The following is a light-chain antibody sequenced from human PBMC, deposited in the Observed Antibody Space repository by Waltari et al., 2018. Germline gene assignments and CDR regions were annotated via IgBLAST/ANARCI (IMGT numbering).Light chain of an antibody. CDR1: QGINSW. J-gene: IGKJ4*01. CDR3: QQGYNTPLT. Sequence: DIQMTQSPSSLSASVGDKVTITCHASQGINSWLAWYQKKPGKAPKLLIYAASSLQSGVPSRFSGSGSGTDYTLTISSLQPEDSATYYCQQGYNTPLTFGGGTKVEI. V-gene: IGKV1-12*01. CDR2: AAS.